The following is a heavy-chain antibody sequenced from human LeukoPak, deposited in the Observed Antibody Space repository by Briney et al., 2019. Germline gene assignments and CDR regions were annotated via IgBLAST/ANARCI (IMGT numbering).Heavy chain of an antibody. Sequence: PGGSLRLSCAASGFTFTTYWMNWVRQAPGKGLEWVANIKQDGTETYYVDSVKGRFTVSRDNAKNSVFLQMNSLRDDDTAVYYCARRVGYGGNLDYWGQGTLVTVSS. D-gene: IGHD4-23*01. CDR1: GFTFTTYW. V-gene: IGHV3-7*03. CDR3: ARRVGYGGNLDY. CDR2: IKQDGTET. J-gene: IGHJ4*02.